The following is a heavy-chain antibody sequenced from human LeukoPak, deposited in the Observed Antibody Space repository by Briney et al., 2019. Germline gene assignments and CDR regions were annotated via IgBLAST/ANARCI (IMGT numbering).Heavy chain of an antibody. CDR1: GYSISSGYY. J-gene: IGHJ6*03. V-gene: IGHV4-38-2*02. CDR2: IYHSGST. D-gene: IGHD6-19*01. CDR3: ARDYYSSGWYAYYYYYYMDV. Sequence: SETLSLTCTVSGYSISSGYYWGWIRQPPGKGLEWIGSIYHSGSTYYNPSLKSRVTISVDTSKNQFSLKLSSVTAADTAVYYCARDYYSSGWYAYYYYYYMDVWGKGTTVTVSS.